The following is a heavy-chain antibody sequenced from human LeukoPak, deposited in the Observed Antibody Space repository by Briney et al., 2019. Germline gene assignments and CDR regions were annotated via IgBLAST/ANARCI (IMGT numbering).Heavy chain of an antibody. CDR1: GFTVSSNY. CDR2: IYSGGST. J-gene: IGHJ6*02. CDR3: ARHGPRRSMIVVVRRLHGMDV. Sequence: GGSLRLSCAASGFTVSSNYMSWVRQAPGKGLEWVSVIYSGGSTYYADSVKGRFTISRDNSKNTLYLQMNSLRAEDTAVYYCARHGPRRSMIVVVRRLHGMDVWGQGTTVTVSS. V-gene: IGHV3-66*04. D-gene: IGHD3-22*01.